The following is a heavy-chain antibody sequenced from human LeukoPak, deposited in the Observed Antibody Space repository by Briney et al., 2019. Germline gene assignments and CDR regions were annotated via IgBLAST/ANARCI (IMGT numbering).Heavy chain of an antibody. J-gene: IGHJ5*02. Sequence: ASVKVSCKASGYTFTGYYMHWVRQAPGQGLEWMGWINPNSGGTNYAQKFQGRVTMTRDTSISTAYMELSRLRSDDTAVYYCARDGGGIAAAGTVEHWFDPWGQGTLVTVSS. CDR2: INPNSGGT. V-gene: IGHV1-2*02. CDR3: ARDGGGIAAAGTVEHWFDP. CDR1: GYTFTGYY. D-gene: IGHD6-13*01.